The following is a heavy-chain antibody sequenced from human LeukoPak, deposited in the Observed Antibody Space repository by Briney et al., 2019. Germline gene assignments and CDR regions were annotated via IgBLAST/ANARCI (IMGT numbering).Heavy chain of an antibody. CDR3: ARVYYYDSSGHDAFDI. J-gene: IGHJ3*02. V-gene: IGHV3-48*04. CDR2: ISSSSSTI. D-gene: IGHD3-22*01. Sequence: PGGSLRLSCAASGFTFSSYSMNWVRQAPGKGLEWVSYISSSSSTIYYADSVKGRFTISRDNAKNSLYLQMNSLRAEDTAVYYCARVYYYDSSGHDAFDIWGQGTMVTVSS. CDR1: GFTFSSYS.